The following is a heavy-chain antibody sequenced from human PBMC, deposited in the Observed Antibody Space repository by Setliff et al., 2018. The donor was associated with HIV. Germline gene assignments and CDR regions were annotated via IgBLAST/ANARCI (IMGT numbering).Heavy chain of an antibody. CDR2: ISSGSRTI. CDR3: AIDPEPTGFSGSFGY. Sequence: AGSLCLSCAASGFTFNTYSMNWVRQAPGKGLEWVSYISSGSRTIYYADSVKGRFTISRDNAKNSLFLQMSRLSVEDTARYYCAIDPEPTGFSGSFGYWGQGTLVTVSS. J-gene: IGHJ4*02. CDR1: GFTFNTYS. D-gene: IGHD1-26*01. V-gene: IGHV3-48*01.